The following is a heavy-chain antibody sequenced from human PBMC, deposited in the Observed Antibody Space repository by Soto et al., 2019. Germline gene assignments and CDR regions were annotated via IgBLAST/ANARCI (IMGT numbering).Heavy chain of an antibody. D-gene: IGHD6-13*01. CDR2: ISGSGGST. V-gene: IGHV3-23*01. CDR3: AKDGVQQLVNTFDY. Sequence: GGSLRLSXAASGFTFSSYGMHWVRQAPGKGLEWVSAISGSGGSTYYADSVKGRFTISRDNSKNTLYLQMNSLRAEDTAVYYCAKDGVQQLVNTFDYWGQGTLVTVSS. J-gene: IGHJ4*02. CDR1: GFTFSSYG.